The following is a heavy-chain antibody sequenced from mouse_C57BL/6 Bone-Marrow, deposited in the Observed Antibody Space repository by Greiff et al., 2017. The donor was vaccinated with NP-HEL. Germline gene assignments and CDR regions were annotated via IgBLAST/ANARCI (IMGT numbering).Heavy chain of an antibody. J-gene: IGHJ3*01. CDR1: GYTFTSYW. Sequence: QVQLKQPGAELVKPGASVKLSCKASGYTFTSYWMHWVKQRPGQGLEWIGMIHPNSGSTNYNEKFKSKATLTVDKSSSTAYMQLSSLTSEDSAVYYCEGYYYGSSPFAYWGQGTLVTVSA. CDR3: EGYYYGSSPFAY. D-gene: IGHD1-1*01. V-gene: IGHV1-64*01. CDR2: IHPNSGST.